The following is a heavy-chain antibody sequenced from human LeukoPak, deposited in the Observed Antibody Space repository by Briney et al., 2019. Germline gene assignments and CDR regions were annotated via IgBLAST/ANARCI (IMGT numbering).Heavy chain of an antibody. CDR2: ISGSGGST. J-gene: IGHJ4*02. CDR1: GFTFSSYA. D-gene: IGHD3-10*01. Sequence: PGRSLRLSCAASGFTFSSYAMSWVRQAPGKGLEWVSAISGSGGSTYYADSVKGRFTISRDNSKNTLYLQMNSLRAEDTAVYYCAKDCRAYGSGRPSRGFDYWGQGTLVTVSS. CDR3: AKDCRAYGSGRPSRGFDY. V-gene: IGHV3-23*01.